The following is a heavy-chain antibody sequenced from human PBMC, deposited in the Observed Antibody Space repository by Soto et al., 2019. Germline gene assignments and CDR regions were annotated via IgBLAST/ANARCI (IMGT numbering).Heavy chain of an antibody. CDR3: ARSAATLIHANWLDP. CDR1: GFTFSSYS. D-gene: IGHD6-25*01. J-gene: IGHJ5*02. V-gene: IGHV3-21*01. Sequence: PGGSLRLSCAASGFTFSSYSMNWVRQAPGKGLEWVSSISSSSSYIYYADSVKGRFTISRDNAKNSLYLQMNSLRAEDTAVYYCARSAATLIHANWLDPWGQGTLVTVYS. CDR2: ISSSSSYI.